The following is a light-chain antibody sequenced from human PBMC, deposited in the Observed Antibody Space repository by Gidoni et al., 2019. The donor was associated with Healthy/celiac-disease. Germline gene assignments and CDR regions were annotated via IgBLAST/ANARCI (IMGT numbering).Light chain of an antibody. CDR3: LLSYSGARPWV. Sequence: VLTHEPSLTVSPGGTVTLTCGSSTGAVTSGHYPYWFQQKPGQAPRTLIYDTSNKHSWTPARFSGSILGGKAALTLSGAQPEDEAEYYCLLSYSGARPWVFGGGTKLTVL. CDR1: TGAVTSGHY. V-gene: IGLV7-46*01. CDR2: DTS. J-gene: IGLJ3*02.